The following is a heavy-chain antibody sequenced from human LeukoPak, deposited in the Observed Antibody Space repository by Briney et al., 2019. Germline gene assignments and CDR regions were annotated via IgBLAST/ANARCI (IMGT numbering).Heavy chain of an antibody. V-gene: IGHV4-34*01. J-gene: IGHJ5*02. CDR1: GGSFSGYY. CDR2: INHSGST. D-gene: IGHD5-18*01. Sequence: SETLSLTCAVYGGSFSGYYWSWIRQPPGKGLEWIGEINHSGSTNYNPSLKSRVTISVDTSKNQFSLKLGSVTAADTAVYYCARGPQIQLWLKTYNWFDPWGQGTLVTVSS. CDR3: ARGPQIQLWLKTYNWFDP.